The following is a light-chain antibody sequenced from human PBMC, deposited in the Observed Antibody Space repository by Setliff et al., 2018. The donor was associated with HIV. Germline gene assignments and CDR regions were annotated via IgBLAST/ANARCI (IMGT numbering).Light chain of an antibody. J-gene: IGKJ1*01. CDR2: GAS. V-gene: IGKV1-5*03. Sequence: DIQMIQSPSSLSAPVGDRVTITCRASQTIDTYLTWYQQKPGTAPKLLIYGASSLESGVPSRFSGSGSGTEFTLTINNLQLDDFATYYCQQYNSNVWTFGQGTKVDIK. CDR3: QQYNSNVWT. CDR1: QTIDTY.